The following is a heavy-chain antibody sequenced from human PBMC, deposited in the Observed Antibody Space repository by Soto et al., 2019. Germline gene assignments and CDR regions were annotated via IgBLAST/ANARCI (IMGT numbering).Heavy chain of an antibody. J-gene: IGHJ5*02. D-gene: IGHD3-22*01. V-gene: IGHV4-31*03. CDR2: IYFSGTT. CDR3: ARRDRSGFSYWLDT. CDR1: GGSISSGDYY. Sequence: QVQLQESGPGLVKPSQTLSLTCTVSGGSISSGDYYWSWIRQHPGKGLEWIGTIYFSGTTYYNLSLKSRVTISVDTSKNQFSLNLSSVTAADTVVYYCARRDRSGFSYWLDTWGQGTLVTVSS.